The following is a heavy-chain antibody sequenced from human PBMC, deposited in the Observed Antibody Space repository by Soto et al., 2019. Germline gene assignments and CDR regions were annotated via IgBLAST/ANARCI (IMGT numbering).Heavy chain of an antibody. Sequence: LRLSCAASGFTFSSYGMHWVRQAPGKGLEWVAVISYDGSNKYYADSVKGRFTISRDNSKNTLYLQMNSLRAEDTAVYYCSKDLLWDSGSYHAPDYWGQGTLVTVSS. CDR2: ISYDGSNK. D-gene: IGHD1-26*01. J-gene: IGHJ4*02. V-gene: IGHV3-30*18. CDR3: SKDLLWDSGSYHAPDY. CDR1: GFTFSSYG.